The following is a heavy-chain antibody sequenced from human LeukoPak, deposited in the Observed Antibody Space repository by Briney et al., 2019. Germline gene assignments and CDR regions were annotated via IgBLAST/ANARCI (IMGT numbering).Heavy chain of an antibody. CDR3: ARGMVRGVTLSWYYYYYYMDV. CDR2: IYYSGST. J-gene: IGHJ6*03. D-gene: IGHD3-10*01. CDR1: GGSITSYY. Sequence: PSETLSLTCTVSGGSITSYYWSWIRQPPGKGLEWIGYIYYSGSTNYNPSLKSRVTTSVDTSKNQFSLKLSSVTAADTAVYYCARGMVRGVTLSWYYYYYYMDVWGKGTTVTVSS. V-gene: IGHV4-59*01.